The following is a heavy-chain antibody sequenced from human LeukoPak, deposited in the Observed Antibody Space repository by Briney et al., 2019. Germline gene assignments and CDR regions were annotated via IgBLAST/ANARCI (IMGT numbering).Heavy chain of an antibody. CDR3: ARDQGYDFWSGYSY. V-gene: IGHV3-48*01. CDR2: ISSSSSTI. Sequence: GGSLRLSCAASGFTFSSYSMNWVRQAPGKGLEWVSYISSSSSTIYYADSVKGRFTISRDNAKNSLYLQMNSLRAEDTAAYYCARDQGYDFWSGYSYWGQGTLVTVSS. D-gene: IGHD3-3*01. CDR1: GFTFSSYS. J-gene: IGHJ4*02.